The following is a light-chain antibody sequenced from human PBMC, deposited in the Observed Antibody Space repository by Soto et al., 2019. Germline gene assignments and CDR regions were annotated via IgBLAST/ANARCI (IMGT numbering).Light chain of an antibody. CDR3: QQRSNSPPVALT. V-gene: IGKV3-11*01. J-gene: IGKJ4*01. CDR2: DAS. CDR1: QSVSSY. Sequence: EIVLTQSPATLSLSPGERATLSCRASQSVSSYLAWYQQKPGQAPRLLIYDASNRATGIPARFSGSGSGTVFTLNVSSLEPEDFAVYYCQQRSNSPPVALTFGGGTKVEIK.